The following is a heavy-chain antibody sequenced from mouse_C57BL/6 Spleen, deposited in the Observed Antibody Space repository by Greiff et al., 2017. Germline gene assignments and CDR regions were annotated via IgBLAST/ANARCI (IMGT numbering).Heavy chain of an antibody. CDR1: GYAFSSYW. CDR2: IYPGDGDT. D-gene: IGHD3-2*02. V-gene: IGHV1-80*01. J-gene: IGHJ4*01. CDR3: ARSGAAHPTGAMGY. Sequence: VKLMESGAELVKPGASVKISCKASGYAFSSYWMNWVKQRPGKGLEWIGQIYPGDGDTNYNGKFKGKATLTADKSSSTAYMQLSSLTSEDSAVYFCARSGAAHPTGAMGYWGQGTSGTVSS.